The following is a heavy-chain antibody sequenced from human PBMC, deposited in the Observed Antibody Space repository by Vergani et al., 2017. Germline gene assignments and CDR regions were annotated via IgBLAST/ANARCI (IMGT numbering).Heavy chain of an antibody. CDR1: GGTFSSYA. CDR2: IIPILGIA. CDR3: ARDSPDYGGNSRVGLGY. J-gene: IGHJ4*02. V-gene: IGHV1-69*04. D-gene: IGHD4-23*01. Sequence: QVQLVQSGAEVKKPGSSVKVSCKASGGTFSSYAISWVRQAPGQGLEWMGRIIPILGIANYAQKFQGRVTITADKSTSTAYMELSSLRSEDTAVYYCARDSPDYGGNSRVGLGYWGQGTLVTVSS.